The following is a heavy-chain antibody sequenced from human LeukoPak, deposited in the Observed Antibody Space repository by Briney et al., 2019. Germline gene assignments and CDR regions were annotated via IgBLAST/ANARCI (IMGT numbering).Heavy chain of an antibody. CDR3: AGASYDSSGVH. D-gene: IGHD3-22*01. Sequence: SETLSLTCTVSGGSISSYYWSWIRQPPGKGLEWIGYIYYSGSTNYNPSLKSRVTISVDTSKNQFSLKLSSVTAADTAVYYCAGASYDSSGVHWGEGTLATVSS. CDR1: GGSISSYY. J-gene: IGHJ4*02. CDR2: IYYSGST. V-gene: IGHV4-59*01.